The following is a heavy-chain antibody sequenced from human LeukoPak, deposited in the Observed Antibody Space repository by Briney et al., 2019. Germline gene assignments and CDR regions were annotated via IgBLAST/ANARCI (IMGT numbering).Heavy chain of an antibody. Sequence: GASVKVSCKASGYTFTGYYMHWVRQAPGQGLEWMGWINPNSGGTNYAQKFQGRVTMTRDTSISTAYMELSGLRSDDTAVYYCARVACVSGGSCYEFDPWGQGTLVTVSS. CDR1: GYTFTGYY. CDR3: ARVACVSGGSCYEFDP. D-gene: IGHD2-15*01. J-gene: IGHJ5*02. CDR2: INPNSGGT. V-gene: IGHV1-2*02.